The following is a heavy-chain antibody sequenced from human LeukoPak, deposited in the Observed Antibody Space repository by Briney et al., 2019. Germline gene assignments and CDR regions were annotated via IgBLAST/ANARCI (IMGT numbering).Heavy chain of an antibody. D-gene: IGHD5-12*01. CDR2: ISPSGGST. J-gene: IGHJ4*02. Sequence: GGSLRLSCTIFGLTFSNYVMTWVCQSPGKGLEWVSSISPSGGSTFYADSVKGRFTISRDNSKNTLYLQMSSLGAEDTAAYYCAGGYSDYDFFDSWGQGTLVTVSS. CDR1: GLTFSNYV. CDR3: AGGYSDYDFFDS. V-gene: IGHV3-23*01.